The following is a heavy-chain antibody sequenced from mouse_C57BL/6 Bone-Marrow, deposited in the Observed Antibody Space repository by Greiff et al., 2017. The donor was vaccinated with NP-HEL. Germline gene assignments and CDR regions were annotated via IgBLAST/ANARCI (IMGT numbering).Heavy chain of an antibody. CDR3: TRGGGFDY. CDR2: IDPETGGT. CDR1: GYTFTDYE. Sequence: QVQLQQSGAELVRPGASVTLSCKASGYTFTDYEMHWVKQTPVHGLEWIGAIDPETGGTAYNQKFKGKAILTADTSSSTAYMELRSLTSEDSAVYYCTRGGGFDYWGQGTTLTVSS. J-gene: IGHJ2*01. V-gene: IGHV1-15*01.